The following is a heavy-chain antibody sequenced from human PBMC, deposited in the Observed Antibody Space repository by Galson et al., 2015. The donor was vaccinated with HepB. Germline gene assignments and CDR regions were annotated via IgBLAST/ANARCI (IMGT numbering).Heavy chain of an antibody. CDR3: ATSGIGARPFYYCRNGLDV. V-gene: IGHV3-7*03. CDR1: GFTFSTYW. J-gene: IGHJ6*02. D-gene: IGHD6-6*01. Sequence: SLRLSCAASGFTFSTYWMTWVRQAPGKGLEWVANIKEDGSEEYYVDSVEGRFTISRDNARKSLYLQMNSLRADDTAVYYCATSGIGARPFYYCRNGLDVWGPGTTVTVSS. CDR2: IKEDGSEE.